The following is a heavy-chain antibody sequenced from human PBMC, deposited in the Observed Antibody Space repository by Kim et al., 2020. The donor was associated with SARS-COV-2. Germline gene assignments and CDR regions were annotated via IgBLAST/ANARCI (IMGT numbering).Heavy chain of an antibody. CDR3: AKDRDARDGYSAVFDY. CDR1: GITFSSYA. D-gene: IGHD2-15*01. Sequence: GGSLRLSCAASGITFSSYAMNWVRQAPGKGLEWVSGMRGNGGSTYYADSVKGRFTVSRDNSKNTLYLQMNSLRAEDTAVYYCAKDRDARDGYSAVFDYWGQGTLVTVSS. CDR2: MRGNGGST. V-gene: IGHV3-23*01. J-gene: IGHJ4*02.